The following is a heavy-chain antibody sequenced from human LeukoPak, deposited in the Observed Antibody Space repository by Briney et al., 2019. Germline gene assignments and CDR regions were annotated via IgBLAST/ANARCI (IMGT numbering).Heavy chain of an antibody. CDR2: IRYDGSNK. J-gene: IGHJ4*02. Sequence: GGSLRLSCAASGFTFSSYGMHWVRQAPGKGLEWVAFIRYDGSNKYYADSVKGRFTISRDNSKNTLYLQMNSLRAEDTAVYYCAKDWRASGYDPYYFDYWGQGTMVTVSS. CDR3: AKDWRASGYDPYYFDY. CDR1: GFTFSSYG. V-gene: IGHV3-30*02. D-gene: IGHD5-12*01.